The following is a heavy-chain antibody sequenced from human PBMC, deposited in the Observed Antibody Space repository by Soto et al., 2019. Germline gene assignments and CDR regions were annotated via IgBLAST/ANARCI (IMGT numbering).Heavy chain of an antibody. D-gene: IGHD3-10*01. CDR1: GFSLSNARMG. V-gene: IGHV2-26*01. Sequence: QVTLKESGPVLVKPTETLTLTCTVSGFSLSNARMGVSWIRQPPGKALKWLAHIFSNDEKSYSTSLKSRLTTSKDTPKSPVVLTMTNMDPVDTATYYCARIVKVVTMVRGARAPNWFDPWGQGTLVTVSS. CDR3: ARIVKVVTMVRGARAPNWFDP. CDR2: IFSNDEK. J-gene: IGHJ5*02.